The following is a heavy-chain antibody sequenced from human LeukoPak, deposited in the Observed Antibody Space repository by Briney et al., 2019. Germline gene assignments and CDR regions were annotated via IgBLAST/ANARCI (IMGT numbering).Heavy chain of an antibody. Sequence: PSETLSLTCGVSGYSISSGYYWGWIRRPPGKGLEWIGTIYHNGRTYYNPSLKSRVTISLDTSKNQFSLRLNSVTAADTAVYYCATNYGSGSYYLFDYWGQGTLVTVAS. CDR2: IYHNGRT. V-gene: IGHV4-38-2*01. CDR3: ATNYGSGSYYLFDY. CDR1: GYSISSGYY. D-gene: IGHD3-10*01. J-gene: IGHJ4*02.